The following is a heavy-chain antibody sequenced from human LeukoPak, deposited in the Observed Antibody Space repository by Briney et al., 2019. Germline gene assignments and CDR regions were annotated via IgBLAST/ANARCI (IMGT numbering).Heavy chain of an antibody. V-gene: IGHV3-74*01. CDR3: ATSPYNHYGMDV. Sequence: QPGGSLRLSCAASGFTFSSYWMHWVRQAPGKGLAWVSRINSDGSSTSYADSVKGRFTISRDNAKNTLYLQMNSLRAEDTAVYYCATSPYNHYGMDVWGQGTTVTVSS. J-gene: IGHJ6*02. CDR1: GFTFSSYW. CDR2: INSDGSST.